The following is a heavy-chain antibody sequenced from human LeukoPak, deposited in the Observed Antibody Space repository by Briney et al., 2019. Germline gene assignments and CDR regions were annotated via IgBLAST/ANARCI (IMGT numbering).Heavy chain of an antibody. D-gene: IGHD6-6*01. CDR3: ARGPSIAARYDAFDI. Sequence: GGPLTLSCAASGFTFSSYELNWVRQAPGKGLEWVSYISSSGNTISYAASVKGRSTTSRDNAKNSLYLQVISLRAEDTAVYYCARGPSIAARYDAFDIWGQGTMVTVSS. J-gene: IGHJ3*02. CDR1: GFTFSSYE. V-gene: IGHV3-48*03. CDR2: ISSSGNTI.